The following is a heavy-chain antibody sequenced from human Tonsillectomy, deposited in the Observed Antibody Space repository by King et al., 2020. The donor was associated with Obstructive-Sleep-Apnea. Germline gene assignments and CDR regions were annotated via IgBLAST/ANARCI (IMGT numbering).Heavy chain of an antibody. CDR2: VKRKTEDGRK. CDR3: STRLGY. D-gene: IGHD5/OR15-5a*01. J-gene: IGHJ4*02. CDR1: GVTFYNSC. Sequence: VQLGESGGGLVKPGGALRLSWGAHGVTFYNSCVSWFFQAPGEGLEWVGRVKRKTEDGRKDYAAPVNGRFTILRDDSKNTLYLHMNGLIIEDTAVYYCSTRLGYWGQGTLVTVSS. V-gene: IGHV3-15*01.